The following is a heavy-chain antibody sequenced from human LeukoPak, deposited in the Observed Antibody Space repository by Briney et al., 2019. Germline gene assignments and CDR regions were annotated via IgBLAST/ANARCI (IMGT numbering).Heavy chain of an antibody. D-gene: IGHD5-24*01. Sequence: GGSLRLSCAASGFTFSSYEMNWVRQAPGKGLEWVSYISSSGSTIYYADSVKGRFTISRDNAKNSLYLQMNSLRAEDTAVYYCARVSYGYNQGGSPADYWAREPWSPSPQ. J-gene: IGHJ4*02. CDR1: GFTFSSYE. V-gene: IGHV3-48*03. CDR2: ISSSGSTI. CDR3: ARVSYGYNQGGSPADY.